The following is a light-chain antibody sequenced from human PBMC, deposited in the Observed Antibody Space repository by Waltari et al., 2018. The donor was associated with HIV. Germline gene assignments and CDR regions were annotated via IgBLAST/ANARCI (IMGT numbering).Light chain of an antibody. J-gene: IGKJ2*01. CDR3: QKYYLVPYT. Sequence: DVVVSQSPDPLTLAVGERATLNCKSSQSLLYSSNNKTSLACYQQKPRQPPTLLLYWVSTRGSGVPDRFPGGGSGTDFTLTINSLQAEDVAVYYCQKYYLVPYTFGPGTKLEIK. V-gene: IGKV4-1*01. CDR1: QSLLYSSNNKTS. CDR2: WVS.